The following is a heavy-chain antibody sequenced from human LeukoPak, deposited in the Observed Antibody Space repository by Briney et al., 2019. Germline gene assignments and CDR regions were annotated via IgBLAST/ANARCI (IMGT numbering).Heavy chain of an antibody. CDR3: ARVVGYYGSAYYMDV. D-gene: IGHD3-10*01. CDR2: IYYSGST. J-gene: IGHJ6*03. Sequence: PSETLSLTCTVSGGSISSSSYYWVWIRQPPGKGLEWIGSIYYSGSTYYNPSLKSRVTISVDTSKNQFSLKLSSVTAADTAVYYCARVVGYYGSAYYMDVWGKGTTVTVSS. CDR1: GGSISSSSYY. V-gene: IGHV4-39*07.